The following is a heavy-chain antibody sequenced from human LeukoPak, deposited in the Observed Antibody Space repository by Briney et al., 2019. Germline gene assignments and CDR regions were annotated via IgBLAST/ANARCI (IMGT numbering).Heavy chain of an antibody. CDR3: ARDLYYYDSSGHSGGAFDI. J-gene: IGHJ3*02. Sequence: SETLSLTCAVYGGSFSGYYWSWIRQPPGKGLEWIGEINHSGSTNYNPSLKSRVTISVDTSKNQFSLKLSSVTAADTAVYYCARDLYYYDSSGHSGGAFDIWGQGTMVTVSS. CDR2: INHSGST. D-gene: IGHD3-22*01. V-gene: IGHV4-34*01. CDR1: GGSFSGYY.